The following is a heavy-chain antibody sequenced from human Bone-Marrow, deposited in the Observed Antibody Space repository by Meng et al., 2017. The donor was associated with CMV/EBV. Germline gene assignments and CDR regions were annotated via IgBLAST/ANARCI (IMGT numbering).Heavy chain of an antibody. D-gene: IGHD3-22*01. CDR1: GFTFSSYA. Sequence: GGSLRLSCAASGFTFSSYAMSWVHQAPGKGLEWVSTISASGGSTYYADSVKGRFTISRDNSKNTLYLQMNSLRAEDTAVYYCAIVPDYYDSSGYLRRFDPWGQGTLVTIYS. CDR2: ISASGGST. V-gene: IGHV3-23*01. J-gene: IGHJ5*02. CDR3: AIVPDYYDSSGYLRRFDP.